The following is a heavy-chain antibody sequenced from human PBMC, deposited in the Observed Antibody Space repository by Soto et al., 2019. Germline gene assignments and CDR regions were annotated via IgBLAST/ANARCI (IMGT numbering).Heavy chain of an antibody. V-gene: IGHV2-5*02. CDR1: GFSLSTSGVG. CDR3: AHLPPTVTTHHWFDP. D-gene: IGHD4-4*01. Sequence: QITLKESGPTLVKPTQPLTLTCTFSGFSLSTSGVGVGWIRQPPGKALEWLALIYWDDDKRYSPSLKSRLTITKDTSKNQVVLTMTNMDPVDTATYYCAHLPPTVTTHHWFDPWGQGTLVTVSS. J-gene: IGHJ5*02. CDR2: IYWDDDK.